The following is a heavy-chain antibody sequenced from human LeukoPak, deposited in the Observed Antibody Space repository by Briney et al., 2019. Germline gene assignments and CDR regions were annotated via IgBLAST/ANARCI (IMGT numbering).Heavy chain of an antibody. Sequence: GGSLRLSCAASGFTFSNYWMHWVRQAPGKGLVWVSRINFDGSRTSYADSVKSRFTISRDNAKNTLYLQMNSLRAEDTAVYYCARGSGYSGYVAYWDQGTLVTVSS. CDR1: GFTFSNYW. V-gene: IGHV3-74*01. CDR3: ARGSGYSGYVAY. CDR2: INFDGSRT. J-gene: IGHJ4*02. D-gene: IGHD5-12*01.